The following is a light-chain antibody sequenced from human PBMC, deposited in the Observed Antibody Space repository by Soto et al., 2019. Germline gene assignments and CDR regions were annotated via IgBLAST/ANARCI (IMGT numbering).Light chain of an antibody. CDR2: DVS. V-gene: IGLV2-11*01. Sequence: QSALTQPRSVSGSPGQSVTISCTGTSSDVGGYNYVSWYQQHPGKAPKLMIYDVSKRPSGVPDRFSGPKSGNTASLTISGLQAEDEADYYCCSYAGSYTYVFGTGTKLTVL. CDR1: SSDVGGYNY. J-gene: IGLJ1*01. CDR3: CSYAGSYTYV.